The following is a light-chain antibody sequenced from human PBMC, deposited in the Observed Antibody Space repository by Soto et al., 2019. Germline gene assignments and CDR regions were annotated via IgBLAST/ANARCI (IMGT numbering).Light chain of an antibody. Sequence: QSVRTQHASMSDPAGHSITISCTGTSSDVGGYNYVSWYQQHPGKAPKLMIYDVSNRPSGVSNRFSGSKSGNTASLTISGLQAEDEADYYCSSYTSSSFLYVFGTGTKVTVL. J-gene: IGLJ1*01. CDR1: SSDVGGYNY. CDR2: DVS. CDR3: SSYTSSSFLYV. V-gene: IGLV2-14*03.